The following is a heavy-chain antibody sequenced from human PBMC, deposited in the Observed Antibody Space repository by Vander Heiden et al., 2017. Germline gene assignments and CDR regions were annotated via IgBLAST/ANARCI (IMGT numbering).Heavy chain of an antibody. D-gene: IGHD5-12*01. J-gene: IGHJ6*02. CDR3: ARDIVATILGYGMDV. CDR1: GYTFTSYY. Sequence: QVQLVQSGAEVKKPGASVKVSCKASGYTFTSYYLHWVRQAPGQGLEWMGIINPSGGSTSYAQKFQSRVTMTRDTSTSTVYMELSSLRSEDTAVYYCARDIVATILGYGMDVWGQGTTVTVSS. CDR2: INPSGGST. V-gene: IGHV1-46*01.